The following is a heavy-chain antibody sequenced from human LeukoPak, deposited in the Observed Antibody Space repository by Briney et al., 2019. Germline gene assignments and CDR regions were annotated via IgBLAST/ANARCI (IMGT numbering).Heavy chain of an antibody. D-gene: IGHD2-15*01. CDR3: ARHPYCSGGSCYDY. Sequence: PSQTLSLTCTVSGGSISSGGYYWSWIRQPPGKGLEWIGYIYHSGSTYYNPSLKSRVTISVDRSKNQFSLKLSSVTAADTAVYYCARHPYCSGGSCYDYWGQGTLVTVSS. J-gene: IGHJ4*02. V-gene: IGHV4-30-2*01. CDR1: GGSISSGGYY. CDR2: IYHSGST.